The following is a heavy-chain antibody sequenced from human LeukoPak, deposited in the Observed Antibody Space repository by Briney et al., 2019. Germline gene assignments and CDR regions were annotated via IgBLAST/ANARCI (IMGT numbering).Heavy chain of an antibody. V-gene: IGHV1-69*13. J-gene: IGHJ4*02. CDR2: IIPIFGTA. Sequence: ASVKVSCKASGGTFSSYAISWVRQAPGQGLEWMGGIIPIFGTANYAQKFQGRVTITADESTSTAYMELSSLRSDDTAVYYCARDGYEVGATGGHDYWGQGTLVTVSS. D-gene: IGHD1-26*01. CDR3: ARDGYEVGATGGHDY. CDR1: GGTFSSYA.